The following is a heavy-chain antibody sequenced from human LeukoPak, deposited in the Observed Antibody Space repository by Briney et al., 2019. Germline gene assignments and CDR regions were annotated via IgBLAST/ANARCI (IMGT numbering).Heavy chain of an antibody. CDR2: IDPSDSYT. J-gene: IGHJ4*02. CDR3: ARKDSTGSTNFEY. D-gene: IGHD2-8*01. CDR1: GYSFTSYW. V-gene: IGHV5-10-1*01. Sequence: GESLRISCKGSGYSFTSYWISWVRQMPGKGLELMGRIDPSDSYTSYSPSFQGHVTISADKSISTAYLQCSRLRASDTAMYYCARKDSTGSTNFEYWGQGTLVTVSS.